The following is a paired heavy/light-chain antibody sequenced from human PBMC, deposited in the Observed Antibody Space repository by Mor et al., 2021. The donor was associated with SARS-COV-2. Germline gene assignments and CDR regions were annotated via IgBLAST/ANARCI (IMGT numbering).Heavy chain of an antibody. CDR3: VKGDGSTIITRFDN. Sequence: EIQLVESGGGLALPGKSLRLSCETSGFKFDDHAMYWVRQVPGKGLEWVSGISWNSGKIDQVDSVKGRFIISRDNAKRVVYLQMNSLRPEDSASYFCVKGDGSTIITRFDNWGPGTRVSVSS. J-gene: IGHJ4*02. D-gene: IGHD1-1*01. V-gene: IGHV3-9*01. CDR2: ISWNSGKI. CDR1: GFKFDDHA.
Light chain of an antibody. V-gene: IGLV2-23*02. J-gene: IGLJ1*01. CDR1: SSDIGTYNL. CDR2: DIR. CDR3: CAYAGSSTLYV. Sequence: QSALTQPASVSGSPGQSITISCSGSSSDIGTYNLVSWYQHHPGKAPKLLIYDIRQRPSGVSLRFSATKSGDTASLTISGLQAEDEADYYCCAYAGSSTLYVFGTGTKVTVL.